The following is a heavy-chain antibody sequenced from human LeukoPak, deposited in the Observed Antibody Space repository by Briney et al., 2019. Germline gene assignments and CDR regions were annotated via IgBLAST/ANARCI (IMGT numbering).Heavy chain of an antibody. D-gene: IGHD4-17*01. CDR2: IWYDGSRD. J-gene: IGHJ4*02. CDR1: GFTFRNYG. CDR3: ARDATPGDYGDYFDY. Sequence: GGSLRLSCAASGFTFRNYGMNWVRQAPGKGLEWVALIWYDGSRDYYADSVKGRFTISRDNSKNTLYLQMNSLRAEDTAVYYCARDATPGDYGDYFDYWGQGTLVTVSS. V-gene: IGHV3-30*02.